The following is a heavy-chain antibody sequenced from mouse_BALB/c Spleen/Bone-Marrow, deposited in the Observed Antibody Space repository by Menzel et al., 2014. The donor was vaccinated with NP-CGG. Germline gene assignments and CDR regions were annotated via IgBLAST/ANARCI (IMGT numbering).Heavy chain of an antibody. CDR1: GFNIKDTH. D-gene: IGHD2-1*01. J-gene: IGHJ4*01. CDR2: IDTANGNT. V-gene: IGHV14-3*02. CDR3: ARYGNGLMDY. Sequence: EVKLMESGAELVKPGASVKLSCTASGFNIKDTHMHWVKQRPEQGLEWIGRIDTANGNTKYDPKFQGKATITADTSSNTASLQLSSLTSEDTAVYYCARYGNGLMDYWGQGTSVTVSS.